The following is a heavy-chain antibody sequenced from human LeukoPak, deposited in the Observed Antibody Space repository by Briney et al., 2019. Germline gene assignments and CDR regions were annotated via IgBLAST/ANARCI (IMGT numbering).Heavy chain of an antibody. CDR2: IDHSGST. J-gene: IGHJ6*03. CDR3: TRDGRPGTYYYYMDV. CDR1: GYSISSGNY. Sequence: SETLSLTCTVSGYSISSGNYWGWIRQPPGKGLEWIGSIDHSGSTYYNPSLKSRVSISLDTSKNQFSLKVSSVTAADTAVYYCTRDGRPGTYYYYMDVWGKGTTVTISS. V-gene: IGHV4-38-2*02. D-gene: IGHD3-10*01.